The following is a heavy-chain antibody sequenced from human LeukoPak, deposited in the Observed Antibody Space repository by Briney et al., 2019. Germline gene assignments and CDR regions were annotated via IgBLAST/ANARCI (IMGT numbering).Heavy chain of an antibody. J-gene: IGHJ4*02. CDR2: IYYSGST. D-gene: IGHD3-10*01. V-gene: IGHV4-59*08. Sequence: PSETLSLTCTVSGGSISSYYWSWIRQPPGKGLEWIGYIYYSGSTNYNPSLKSRVTISVDTSKNQFSLKLRSVTAADTAVYYCASLTMVRGAFDYWGQGTLVTVSS. CDR3: ASLTMVRGAFDY. CDR1: GGSISSYY.